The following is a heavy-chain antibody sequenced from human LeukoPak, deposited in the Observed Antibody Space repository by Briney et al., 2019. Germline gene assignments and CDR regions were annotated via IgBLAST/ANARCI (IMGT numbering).Heavy chain of an antibody. V-gene: IGHV1-2*02. Sequence: VASVKVSCKASGYTFTDYYMHWVRQAPGQGLEWMGWINPNSGGANYAQKFQGRVTMTRDTSISTAYMELSRLRFDDTAVYYCARDNGGSYPDYWGQGTLVTVSS. CDR3: ARDNGGSYPDY. D-gene: IGHD1-26*01. J-gene: IGHJ4*02. CDR2: INPNSGGA. CDR1: GYTFTDYY.